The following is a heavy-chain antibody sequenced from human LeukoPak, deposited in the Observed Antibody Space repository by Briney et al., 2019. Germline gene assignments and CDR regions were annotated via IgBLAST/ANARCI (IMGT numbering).Heavy chain of an antibody. J-gene: IGHJ4*02. V-gene: IGHV1-18*01. D-gene: IGHD1-1*01. CDR3: ARVGSAYGHLLEYDY. CDR2: ISGNSGRT. Sequence: ASVKVSCKASGYSFTTYGISWVRQAPGQGLEWMGWISGNSGRTDYSPKLQDRVTMTTDTSTRTAYMELRSLTSADTGTYCCARVGSAYGHLLEYDYWGQGTLVTVSS. CDR1: GYSFTTYG.